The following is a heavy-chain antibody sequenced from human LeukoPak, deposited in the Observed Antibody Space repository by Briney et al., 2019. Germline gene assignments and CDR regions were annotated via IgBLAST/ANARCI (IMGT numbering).Heavy chain of an antibody. V-gene: IGHV4-39*02. CDR3: ARDSSSYPFDY. CDR2: IYYSGST. D-gene: IGHD6-13*01. CDR1: GGSISSSSYY. Sequence: SETLSLTCTVSGGSISSSSYYWGWIRQPPGKGLEWIGSIYYSGSTYYNPSLKSRVTISVDTSKNQFSLKLSSVTAADTAVYYCARDSSSYPFDYWGQGTLVTVSS. J-gene: IGHJ4*02.